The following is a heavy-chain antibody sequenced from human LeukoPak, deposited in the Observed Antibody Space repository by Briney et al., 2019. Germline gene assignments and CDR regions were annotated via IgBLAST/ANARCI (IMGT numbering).Heavy chain of an antibody. Sequence: GGSLRLSCAASGFTVSSDNMSWVRQTPGKGLEWVSVVYSGDDGTNYADSVRGRFTISRDDSKNTVHLQMNSLSVEDTGVYYCAKRSRGYYDYWGQGTLVTVSS. D-gene: IGHD2-2*01. V-gene: IGHV3-66*02. CDR2: VYSGDDGT. CDR1: GFTVSSDN. CDR3: AKRSRGYYDY. J-gene: IGHJ4*02.